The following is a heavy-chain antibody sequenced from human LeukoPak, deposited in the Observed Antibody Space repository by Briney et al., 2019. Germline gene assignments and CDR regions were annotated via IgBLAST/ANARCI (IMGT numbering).Heavy chain of an antibody. Sequence: PGGSLRLSCVASGFSFSTYGMHWVRQAPGKGLEWVAFIRHDGSSKYYADSVKGRFTISRDSSKDTLYLQMNSLRTEDTAVYYCARDSLLWFGVYFDYWGQGTLVTVSS. D-gene: IGHD3-10*01. CDR3: ARDSLLWFGVYFDY. J-gene: IGHJ4*02. CDR1: GFSFSTYG. V-gene: IGHV3-30*02. CDR2: IRHDGSSK.